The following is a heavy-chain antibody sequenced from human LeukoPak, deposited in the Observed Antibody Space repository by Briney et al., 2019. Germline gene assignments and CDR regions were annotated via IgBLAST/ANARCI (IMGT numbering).Heavy chain of an antibody. Sequence: PGGSLRLSCAASGFTFSSYSMNWVRQAPGKGLEWVSSISSSSSYIYYADSVKGRFTISRDNAKNSLYLQMNSPRAGDTAVYYCARDQYSYGYSPFDYWGQGTLVTVSS. V-gene: IGHV3-21*01. J-gene: IGHJ4*02. CDR3: ARDQYSYGYSPFDY. CDR1: GFTFSSYS. D-gene: IGHD5-18*01. CDR2: ISSSSSYI.